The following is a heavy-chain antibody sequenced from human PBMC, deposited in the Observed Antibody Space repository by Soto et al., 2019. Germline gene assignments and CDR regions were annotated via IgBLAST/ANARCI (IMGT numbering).Heavy chain of an antibody. CDR2: IRSKANSYAT. V-gene: IGHV3-73*01. CDR3: TRAGSYDYGDLTPLGLFDY. D-gene: IGHD4-17*01. Sequence: GGSLRLSCAASGFTFSGSAMHWVRQASGKGLEWVGRIRSKANSYATAYAASVKGRFTISRDDSKNTAYLQMNSLKTEDTAVYYCTRAGSYDYGDLTPLGLFDYWGQGTLVTVSS. CDR1: GFTFSGSA. J-gene: IGHJ4*02.